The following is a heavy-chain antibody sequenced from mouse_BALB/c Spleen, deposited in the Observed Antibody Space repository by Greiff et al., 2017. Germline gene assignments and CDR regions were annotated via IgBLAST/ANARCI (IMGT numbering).Heavy chain of an antibody. CDR1: GYTFTSYY. CDR3: ARERDYFDY. Sequence: QVQLQQSGPELVKPGASVRISCKASGYTFTSYYIHWVKQRPGQGLEWIGWIYPGNVNTKYNEKFKGKATLTADKSSSTAYMQLSSLTSEDSAVYFCARERDYFDYWGQGTTLTVSS. J-gene: IGHJ2*01. V-gene: IGHV1S56*01. CDR2: IYPGNVNT.